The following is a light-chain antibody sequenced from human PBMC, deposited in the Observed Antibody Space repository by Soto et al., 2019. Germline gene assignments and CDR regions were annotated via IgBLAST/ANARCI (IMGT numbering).Light chain of an antibody. CDR2: DVS. CDR1: RSDVGVYND. V-gene: IGLV2-14*01. J-gene: IGLJ1*01. Sequence: QSVLTQPASVSGAPGQSIPLSCTGTRSDVGVYNDVSWYQQHPGKVPKLMIYDVSNRPSGVSNRFSGSKSGNTSSLTISGLQAEDEADYYCSSYTSSSTLLYVFGTGTKLTVL. CDR3: SSYTSSSTLLYV.